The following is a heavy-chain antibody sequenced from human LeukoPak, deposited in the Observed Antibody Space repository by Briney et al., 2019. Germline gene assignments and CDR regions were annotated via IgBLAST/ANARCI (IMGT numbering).Heavy chain of an antibody. CDR2: IYYSGST. CDR1: GGSISSYY. J-gene: IGHJ4*02. CDR3: ARLNYYGSGSFPFDY. Sequence: PSETLSLTCTVSGGSISSYYWSWIRQPPGKGLEWIGYIYYSGSTNCNPSLKSRVTISVDTSKNQFSLKLSSVTAADTAVYYCARLNYYGSGSFPFDYWGQGTLVTVSS. D-gene: IGHD3-10*01. V-gene: IGHV4-59*01.